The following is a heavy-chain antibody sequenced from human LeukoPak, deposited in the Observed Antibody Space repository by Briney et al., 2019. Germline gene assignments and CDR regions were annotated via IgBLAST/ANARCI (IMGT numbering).Heavy chain of an antibody. J-gene: IGHJ4*02. CDR3: TRGSSGRRDN. CDR2: MSPNSGNT. CDR1: GYTFTSCD. V-gene: IGHV1-8*01. Sequence: GASVKVSCKASGYTFTSCDINWVRQATGQGLEWMGWMSPNSGNTDYGQSFQGRITMTRDISIGTAYMELSNRTSEDTAIYYCTRGSSGRRDNWGQGTLVTVSA. D-gene: IGHD6-19*01.